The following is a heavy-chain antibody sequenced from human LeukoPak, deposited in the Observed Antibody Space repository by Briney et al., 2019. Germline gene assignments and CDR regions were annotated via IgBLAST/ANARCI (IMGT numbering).Heavy chain of an antibody. CDR1: GGSISSGSYY. V-gene: IGHV4-61*02. D-gene: IGHD2-2*01. CDR2: IYTSGST. CDR3: ARMPDIVVVPARKAFDI. Sequence: SETLSLTCTVSGGSISSGSYYWSWIRQPAGKGLEWIGRIYTSGSTNFNPSLKSRVTISVDTSKNQFSLKLSSVTAADTAVYYCARMPDIVVVPARKAFDIWGQGTMVTVSS. J-gene: IGHJ3*02.